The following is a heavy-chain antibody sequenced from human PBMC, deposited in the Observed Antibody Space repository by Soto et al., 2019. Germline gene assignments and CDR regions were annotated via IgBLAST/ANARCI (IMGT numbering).Heavy chain of an antibody. CDR3: ASGSSASAYIDY. D-gene: IGHD6-13*01. J-gene: IGHJ4*02. Sequence: SETLSLTCSVSGLSISSHPWWTWVRQPPGKGLEWIGYIYNSGTTDYNASLKNRVTISIDTSKNQFSLKLSSVTAADTAVYYCASGSSASAYIDYWGQGTLVTVS. CDR2: IYNSGTT. CDR1: GLSISSHPW. V-gene: IGHV4-4*02.